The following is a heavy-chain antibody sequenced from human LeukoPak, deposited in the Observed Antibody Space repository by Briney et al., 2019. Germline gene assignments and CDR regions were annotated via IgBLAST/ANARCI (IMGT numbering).Heavy chain of an antibody. D-gene: IGHD2-2*01. CDR1: GYTFTSYG. V-gene: IGHV1-18*01. Sequence: GASVKVSCKASGYTFTSYGISWVRQAPGQGLEWVGWISAYNGNTNYAQKLQGRVTMTTDTSTSTAYMELRSLRSDDTAVYYCARAPDWGYCSSTSCYWGLDYWGQGTLVTVSS. CDR2: ISAYNGNT. CDR3: ARAPDWGYCSSTSCYWGLDY. J-gene: IGHJ4*02.